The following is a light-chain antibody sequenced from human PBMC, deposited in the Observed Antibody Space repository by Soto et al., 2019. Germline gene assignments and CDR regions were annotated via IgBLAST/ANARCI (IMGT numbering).Light chain of an antibody. CDR3: SSYTSSSTYV. CDR1: SGDVGGYNY. V-gene: IGLV2-14*01. CDR2: DVS. J-gene: IGLJ1*01. Sequence: QSVLTQPASVSGSPGQSITISCTGTSGDVGGYNYVSWYQQHPGKAPKLMIYDVSNRPSGVSNRFSGSKSGNTASLTISGLQAEDEADYYCSSYTSSSTYVFGPGTKVTVL.